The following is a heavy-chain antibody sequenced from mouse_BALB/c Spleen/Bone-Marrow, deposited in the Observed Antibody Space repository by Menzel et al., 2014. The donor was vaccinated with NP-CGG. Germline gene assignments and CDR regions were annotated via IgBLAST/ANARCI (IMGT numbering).Heavy chain of an antibody. Sequence: QVQLKQSGAELVKPGASVKLSCTASGYTFNSYWMHWVRQRPGQGLEWIGEINPSNGRTNYNERFKNKATLTVARSSSTAYMQLSSLTSGDSAVYFCARGRVFYGNLLDYWGQGTTLTVSS. V-gene: IGHV1S81*02. CDR3: ARGRVFYGNLLDY. J-gene: IGHJ2*01. D-gene: IGHD2-1*01. CDR1: GYTFNSYW. CDR2: INPSNGRT.